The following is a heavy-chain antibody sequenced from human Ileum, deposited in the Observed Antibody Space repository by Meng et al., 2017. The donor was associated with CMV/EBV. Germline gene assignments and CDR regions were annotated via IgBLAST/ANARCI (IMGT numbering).Heavy chain of an antibody. Sequence: QLQAAGPRLLQPSEPLSLTCTVTGGSLTSYYWTWIRQPAGKGLEWIGRIHPTGTTDDNPSLRSRVSMSLDKSKNQFSLKLTSVTAADTAVYYCARAAARGVPVDLWGQGTLVTVSS. CDR1: GGSLTSYY. J-gene: IGHJ5*02. V-gene: IGHV4-4*07. CDR3: ARAAARGVPVDL. CDR2: IHPTGTT. D-gene: IGHD3-10*01.